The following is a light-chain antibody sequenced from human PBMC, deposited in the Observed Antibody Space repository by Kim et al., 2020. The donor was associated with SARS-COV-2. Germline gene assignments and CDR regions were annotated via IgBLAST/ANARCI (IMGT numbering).Light chain of an antibody. J-gene: IGKJ3*01. V-gene: IGKV1-27*01. CDR3: QKYKSVPFT. CDR2: DAS. CDR1: QAVSNS. Sequence: ASGGDRVTITCRASQAVSNSLAWYQQKPGKVPKLLIYDASTLQSGVPSRFSGSGSGTDFTLTISSLQPEDFATYYCQKYKSVPFTFGPGTKVDIK.